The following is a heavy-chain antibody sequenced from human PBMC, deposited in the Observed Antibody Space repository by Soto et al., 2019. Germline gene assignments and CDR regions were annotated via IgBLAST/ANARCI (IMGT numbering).Heavy chain of an antibody. CDR1: GFSLSTSGVG. CDR2: IYWDDDK. CDR3: AHSPTPVIVGVGYFQH. Sequence: QITLKESGPTLVKPTQTLTLTCTFSGFSLSTSGVGVGWIRQPPGKALEWLALIYWDDDKRYSPSLKSRLTITKDTSKNQVVLTMTNMDPVDTGTYYCAHSPTPVIVGVGYFQHWGQGTLVTVSS. V-gene: IGHV2-5*02. J-gene: IGHJ1*01. D-gene: IGHD1-26*01.